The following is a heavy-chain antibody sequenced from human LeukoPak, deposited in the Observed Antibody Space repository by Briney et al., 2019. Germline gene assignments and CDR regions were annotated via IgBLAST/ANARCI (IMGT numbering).Heavy chain of an antibody. CDR3: GRGSGAPDC. Sequence: PGGSLRLSCTASGFTFSSYWMNSVRQAPGKGLEWVAGIKKDGSAKFYVDSVKGRFTISRDNTKNSLYLQMNSLGVEDTAVYYCGRGSGAPDCWGQGTLVTVSS. V-gene: IGHV3-7*04. J-gene: IGHJ4*02. D-gene: IGHD2-21*01. CDR1: GFTFSSYW. CDR2: IKKDGSAK.